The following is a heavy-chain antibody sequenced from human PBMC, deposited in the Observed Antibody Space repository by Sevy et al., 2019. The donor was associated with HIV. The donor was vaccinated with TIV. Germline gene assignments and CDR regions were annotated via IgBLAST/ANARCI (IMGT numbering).Heavy chain of an antibody. V-gene: IGHV4-4*07. J-gene: IGHJ4*02. CDR3: ARSNWVTATNGFSKSYYFDY. D-gene: IGHD7-27*01. CDR2: INTSGST. CDR1: GDSFSSYF. Sequence: SETLSLTCTVSGDSFSSYFWAWIRQPAGKGLEWIGRINTSGSTNYNRSLKSRVTMSVDTSKSQFSLKVTYLTAADTGIDFCARSNWVTATNGFSKSYYFDYWGQGSLVTVSS.